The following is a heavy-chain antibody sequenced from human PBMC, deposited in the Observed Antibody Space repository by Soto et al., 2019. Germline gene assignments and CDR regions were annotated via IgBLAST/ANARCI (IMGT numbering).Heavy chain of an antibody. D-gene: IGHD3-10*01. J-gene: IGHJ4*02. V-gene: IGHV4-31*03. CDR2: VYSNGNT. Sequence: QVQLQESGPGLVKPSQTLSLTCTVSDDSLTTNKYAWTWIRQNPEKGLEWIGYVYSNGNTRSSPSLESRVSISVDTSKSYFSLRLSSVTAADTAVYFCARASYFRPSGSYYFVSWGQGTLVTVSS. CDR1: DDSLTTNKYA. CDR3: ARASYFRPSGSYYFVS.